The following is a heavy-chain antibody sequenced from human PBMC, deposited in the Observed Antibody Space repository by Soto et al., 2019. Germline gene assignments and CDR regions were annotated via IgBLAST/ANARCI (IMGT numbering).Heavy chain of an antibody. CDR3: ARDAEYSSSKNPFDY. V-gene: IGHV4-4*02. CDR2: IYHSGST. D-gene: IGHD6-6*01. CDR1: GGSISSSNW. Sequence: PSETLSLTCAVSGGSISSSNWWSWVRQPPGKGLEWIGEIYHSGSTNYNPSLKSRVTISVDKSKNQFSLKLSSVTAADPAVYYCARDAEYSSSKNPFDYWGQGTLVTVSS. J-gene: IGHJ4*02.